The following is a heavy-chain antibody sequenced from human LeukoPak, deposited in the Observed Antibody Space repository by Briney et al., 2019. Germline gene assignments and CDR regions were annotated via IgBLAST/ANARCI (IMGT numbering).Heavy chain of an antibody. Sequence: GGSLRLSCAASGFTFSSYWMTWVRQAPGKGLEWVGNIKGDGSEKYYVDSVKGRFTISRDNAKNSLYLQMNSLGAEDTAVYYCARDFRFLEDYWGQETLVTVSS. D-gene: IGHD3-3*01. CDR1: GFTFSSYW. V-gene: IGHV3-7*01. CDR2: IKGDGSEK. J-gene: IGHJ4*02. CDR3: ARDFRFLEDY.